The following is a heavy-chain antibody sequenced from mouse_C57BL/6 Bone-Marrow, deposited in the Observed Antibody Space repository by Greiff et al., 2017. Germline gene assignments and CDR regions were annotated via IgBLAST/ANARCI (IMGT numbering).Heavy chain of an antibody. CDR3: ARADWDDYFDY. CDR2: INYDGSST. Sequence: EVMLVESEGGLVQPGSSMKLSCTASGFTFSDYYMAWVRQVPEKGLEWVANINYDGSSTYYLDSLKSRFITSRDNAKNILYLQMSSLKSEDTATYYCARADWDDYFDYWGQGTTLTVSS. D-gene: IGHD4-1*01. J-gene: IGHJ2*01. CDR1: GFTFSDYY. V-gene: IGHV5-16*01.